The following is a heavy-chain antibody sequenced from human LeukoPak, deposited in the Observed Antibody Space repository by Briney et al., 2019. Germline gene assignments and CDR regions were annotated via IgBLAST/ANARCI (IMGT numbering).Heavy chain of an antibody. V-gene: IGHV3-48*02. CDR2: ISRSSSTI. Sequence: SGGSLRLSCAAAGFTFSSYSMNWVRQAPGKGLEWVSHISRSSSTIYYADSVKGRFTISRDNAKNSLHLQMNSLRDEDTAVYYCARPHSGHLFDYWGQGTLVSVSS. CDR1: GFTFSSYS. D-gene: IGHD3-10*01. J-gene: IGHJ4*02. CDR3: ARPHSGHLFDY.